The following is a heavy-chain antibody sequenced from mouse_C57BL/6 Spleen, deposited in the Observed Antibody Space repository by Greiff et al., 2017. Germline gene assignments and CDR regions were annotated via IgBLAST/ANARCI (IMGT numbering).Heavy chain of an antibody. CDR3: ARYPDSSGSTWFAY. J-gene: IGHJ3*01. D-gene: IGHD3-2*02. CDR1: GFTFTDYY. V-gene: IGHV7-3*01. CDR2: IRNKANGYTT. Sequence: EVKLMESGGGLVQPGGSLSLSCAASGFTFTDYYMSWVRQPPGKALEWLGFIRNKANGYTTEYSASVKGRFTISRDNSQSILYLQMNALRAEDSATYYCARYPDSSGSTWFAYWGQGTLVTVSA.